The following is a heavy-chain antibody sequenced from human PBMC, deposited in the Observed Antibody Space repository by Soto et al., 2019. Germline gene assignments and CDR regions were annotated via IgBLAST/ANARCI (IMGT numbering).Heavy chain of an antibody. D-gene: IGHD6-19*01. CDR2: IIPIFGTA. Sequence: SVKVSCKASGGTFSSYAISWVRQAPGQGLEWMGGIIPIFGTANYAQKFQGRVTITADESTSTAYMELSSLRSEDTAVYYCARVTDETPVAVLRKFYFDYRGQGTLVTVSS. V-gene: IGHV1-69*13. J-gene: IGHJ4*02. CDR3: ARVTDETPVAVLRKFYFDY. CDR1: GGTFSSYA.